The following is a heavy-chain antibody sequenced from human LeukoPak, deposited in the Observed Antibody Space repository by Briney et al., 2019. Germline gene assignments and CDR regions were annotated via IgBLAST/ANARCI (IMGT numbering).Heavy chain of an antibody. V-gene: IGHV3-30*03. Sequence: GGSLRLSCAASGFTLSSYGMHWVRQAPGKGLEWVAVISYAGSNKYYVDSVKGRFTISRDDSKNTLYLQMNSLRAEDTAVYYCAREGGMDVWGQGTTVTVSS. CDR3: AREGGMDV. CDR2: ISYAGSNK. CDR1: GFTLSSYG. J-gene: IGHJ6*02.